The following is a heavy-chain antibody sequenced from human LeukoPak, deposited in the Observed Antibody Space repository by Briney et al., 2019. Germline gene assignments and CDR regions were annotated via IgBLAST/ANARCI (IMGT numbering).Heavy chain of an antibody. CDR2: IYYSGST. D-gene: IGHD2-2*01. Sequence: KSSETLSLTCTVSGGSISSSSYYWGWNRQPPGKGLEWIGSIYYSGSTYYNPSLKSRVTISVDTSKNQFSLKLSSVTAADTAVYYCARHRREYCSSTSCHYYYYYYMDVWGKGTTVTVSS. CDR1: GGSISSSSYY. J-gene: IGHJ6*03. CDR3: ARHRREYCSSTSCHYYYYYYMDV. V-gene: IGHV4-39*01.